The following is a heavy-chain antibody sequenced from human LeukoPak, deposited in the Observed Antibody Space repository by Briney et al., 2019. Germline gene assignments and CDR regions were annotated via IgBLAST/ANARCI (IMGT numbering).Heavy chain of an antibody. Sequence: GASVKVSCKASGYSFTGYYLHWVRQAPGQGLEWMGWINPNSGGTKYAQKFQGRVSMTRDTSMNTAYVELNRLRPGDTAVYFCARDYDTIFGVILPFDYWGQGTLVTVSS. CDR2: INPNSGGT. V-gene: IGHV1-2*02. CDR1: GYSFTGYY. J-gene: IGHJ4*02. D-gene: IGHD3-3*01. CDR3: ARDYDTIFGVILPFDY.